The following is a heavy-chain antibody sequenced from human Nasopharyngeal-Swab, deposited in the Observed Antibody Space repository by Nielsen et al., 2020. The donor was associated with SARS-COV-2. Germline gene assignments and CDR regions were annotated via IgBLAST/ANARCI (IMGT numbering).Heavy chain of an antibody. J-gene: IGHJ6*03. CDR3: ARVRKESIAARPGVYYYYYYMDV. D-gene: IGHD6-6*01. CDR2: IRQDGSEK. V-gene: IGHV3-7*03. CDR1: GFTFSSYW. Sequence: GESLKIPCAASGFTFSSYWMSWVRQAPGKGLEWVANIRQDGSEKYYVDSVKGRFTISRDNAKNSLYLQMNSLRAEDTAVYYCARVRKESIAARPGVYYYYYYMDVWGKGTTVTVSS.